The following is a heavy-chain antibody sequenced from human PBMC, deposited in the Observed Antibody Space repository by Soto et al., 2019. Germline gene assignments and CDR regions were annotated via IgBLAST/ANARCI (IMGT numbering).Heavy chain of an antibody. J-gene: IGHJ4*02. CDR3: ARSTTVTTPGY. CDR1: GFTVSSNY. Sequence: EVQVVESGGGLVQPGGSLRLSCAASGFTVSSNYMSWVRQAPGKGLEWVSVIYSGDSTNYADSVKGRFTISRDNSKNTLYLQMNSLSADDTAVYYCARSTTVTTPGYWGQGTLVTVSS. D-gene: IGHD4-17*01. V-gene: IGHV3-66*01. CDR2: IYSGDST.